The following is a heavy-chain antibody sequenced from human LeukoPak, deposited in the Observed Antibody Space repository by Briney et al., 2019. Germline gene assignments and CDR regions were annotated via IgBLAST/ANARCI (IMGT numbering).Heavy chain of an antibody. J-gene: IGHJ4*02. D-gene: IGHD4-17*01. CDR3: ATDYGDYLFDS. V-gene: IGHV3-15*01. CDR1: GFTFNNAW. CDR2: IKSKTDGGAT. Sequence: GGSLRLSCAASGFTFNNAWMNWVRQAPGKGLEWVGRIKSKTDGGATDYAAPVKGRFTISRDDSKNTLYLQMNSLKTEDTAMYYCATDYGDYLFDSWGQGTLVTVSS.